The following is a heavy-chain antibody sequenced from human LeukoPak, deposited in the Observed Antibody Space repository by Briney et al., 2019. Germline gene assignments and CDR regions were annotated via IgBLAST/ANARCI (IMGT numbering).Heavy chain of an antibody. V-gene: IGHV3-74*01. J-gene: IGHJ4*02. D-gene: IGHD6-13*01. CDR2: INNDGSTT. Sequence: GGSLRLSCAASGFTFSNYWMHWVRQAPGKGLVWVSRINNDGSTTDYADSVKGRFTISRDNSKNTLYLQMNSLRADDTAVYYCARSYSSSWYSDCWGQGTLVTVSS. CDR3: ARSYSSSWYSDC. CDR1: GFTFSNYW.